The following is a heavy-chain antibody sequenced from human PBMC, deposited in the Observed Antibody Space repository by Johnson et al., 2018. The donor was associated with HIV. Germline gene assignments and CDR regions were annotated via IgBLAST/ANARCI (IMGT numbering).Heavy chain of an antibody. Sequence: VQLVEPGGGVVQPGRSLRLSCAASGFTLSSYAIHWVRQAPGKGLEWVAAISYDGSNKYYADFVKGRFTISRDNSKTTLYLQMKSLRAEDTAVYYCSGGASRYSGSYLSGAFNLWGQGTMVTVSS. J-gene: IGHJ3*01. CDR2: ISYDGSNK. CDR3: SGGASRYSGSYLSGAFNL. V-gene: IGHV3-30*04. CDR1: GFTLSSYA. D-gene: IGHD1-26*01.